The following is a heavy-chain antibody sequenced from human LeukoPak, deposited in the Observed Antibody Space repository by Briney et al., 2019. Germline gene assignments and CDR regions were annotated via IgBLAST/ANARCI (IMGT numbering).Heavy chain of an antibody. D-gene: IGHD1-26*01. CDR1: GGPFSSSY. J-gene: IGHJ5*02. Sequence: SETLSLTCTVSGGPFSSSYWSWIRQPAGKGLEWIGRIYTSGSTNFNPPLKSRVTISIDKSKNQISLKLNSVTAADTAVYYCARGYSGNYLRFDPWGQGTLVTVSS. CDR3: ARGYSGNYLRFDP. V-gene: IGHV4-4*07. CDR2: IYTSGST.